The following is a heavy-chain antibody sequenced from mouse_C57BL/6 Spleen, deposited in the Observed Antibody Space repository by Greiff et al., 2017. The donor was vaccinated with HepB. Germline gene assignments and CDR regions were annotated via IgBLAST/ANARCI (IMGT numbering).Heavy chain of an antibody. CDR3: ARDDYYYGSSFAY. CDR1: GYTFTSYW. J-gene: IGHJ3*01. CDR2: IYPSDSET. D-gene: IGHD1-1*01. Sequence: QVQLQQSGAELVRPGSSVKLSCKASGYTFTSYWMDWVKQRPGQGLEWIGNIYPSDSETHYNQKFKDKATLTVDKSSSTAYMQLSSLTSEDSAVYYCARDDYYYGSSFAYWGQGTLVTVSA. V-gene: IGHV1-61*01.